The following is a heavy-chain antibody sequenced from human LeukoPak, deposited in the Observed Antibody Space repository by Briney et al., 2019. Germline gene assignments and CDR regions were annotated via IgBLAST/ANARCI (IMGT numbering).Heavy chain of an antibody. CDR1: GFSLRSSE. D-gene: IGHD2-8*01. V-gene: IGHV3-48*03. Sequence: GGSLRLSCAASGFSLRSSEMNWVRQAPGKGPEWVAHINSADNVEYYTDSVRGRFTMSGDNAKDLLYLRMNSLRDEDTAVYYCARDTVNGPFVISLDLWGQGVLVTVSS. CDR2: INSADNVE. CDR3: ARDTVNGPFVISLDL. J-gene: IGHJ5*02.